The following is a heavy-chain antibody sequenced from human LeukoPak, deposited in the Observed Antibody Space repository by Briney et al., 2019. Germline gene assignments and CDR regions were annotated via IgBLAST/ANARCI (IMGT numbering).Heavy chain of an antibody. CDR2: ISGSGAGT. D-gene: IGHD2-15*01. Sequence: GGSLRLSCAASGFTFSSYGMSWVRQAPGKGLEWVSAISGSGAGTYYADSVKGRFTISRDNSKNTLYLQMNSLRAEDTAVYYCTKGVAADIYYYYYMDVWGTGTTVTVSS. J-gene: IGHJ6*03. V-gene: IGHV3-23*01. CDR3: TKGVAADIYYYYYMDV. CDR1: GFTFSSYG.